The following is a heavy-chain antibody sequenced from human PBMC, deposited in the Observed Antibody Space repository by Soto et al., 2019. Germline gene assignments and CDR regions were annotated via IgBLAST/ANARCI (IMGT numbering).Heavy chain of an antibody. J-gene: IGHJ4*02. D-gene: IGHD6-19*01. V-gene: IGHV3-23*01. CDR2: ISGSGGST. CDR1: GFTFSSYA. CDR3: AKDRHSSGWYEGGLDY. Sequence: GGSLRLSCAASGFTFSSYAMSWVRQAPGKGLEWVSAISGSGGSTYYADSVKGRFTISRDNSKNTLYLQMNSLRAEDTAVYYCAKDRHSSGWYEGGLDYWGQGTLVTVSS.